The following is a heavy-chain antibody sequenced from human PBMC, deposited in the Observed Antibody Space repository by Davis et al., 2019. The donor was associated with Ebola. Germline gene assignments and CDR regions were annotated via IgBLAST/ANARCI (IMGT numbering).Heavy chain of an antibody. CDR1: GFTFSDYY. J-gene: IGHJ5*02. D-gene: IGHD2-2*01. Sequence: GESLKISCAASGFTFSDYYMSWIRQAPGKGLEWVSYISSSSSYTNYADSVKGRFTISRDNAKNSLYLQMNSLRAEDTAVYYCARGYQLLYWFDPWGQGTLVTVSS. CDR3: ARGYQLLYWFDP. CDR2: ISSSSSYT. V-gene: IGHV3-11*06.